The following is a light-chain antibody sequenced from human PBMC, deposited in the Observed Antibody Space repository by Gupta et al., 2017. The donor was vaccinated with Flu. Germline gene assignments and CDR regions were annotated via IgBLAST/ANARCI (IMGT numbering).Light chain of an antibody. CDR1: TNDIGAYKY. J-gene: IGLJ1*01. Sequence: SITVSCVGTTNDIGAYKYVSWYQQHPGKAPKLIIFDVSDRPSGVSHRFSASKSGNTASLTISGLQPDDEADYFCCSFSSSTTLVFGPGTKVTVL. V-gene: IGLV2-14*03. CDR3: CSFSSSTTLV. CDR2: DVS.